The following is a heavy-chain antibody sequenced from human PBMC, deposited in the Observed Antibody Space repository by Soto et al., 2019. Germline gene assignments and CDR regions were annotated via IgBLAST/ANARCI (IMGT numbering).Heavy chain of an antibody. CDR2: IYHSGST. V-gene: IGHV4-59*08. D-gene: IGHD3-10*01. Sequence: PSETLSLTCTVSGGSISTYYWSWVRQPPGRGLEWIGYIYHSGSTNYNPSLESRVTMSVDTSKNQFSLKLSSVTAADTAVYYCARAPYGSGTKPYYFDYWGQGTLVTVSS. J-gene: IGHJ4*02. CDR1: GGSISTYY. CDR3: ARAPYGSGTKPYYFDY.